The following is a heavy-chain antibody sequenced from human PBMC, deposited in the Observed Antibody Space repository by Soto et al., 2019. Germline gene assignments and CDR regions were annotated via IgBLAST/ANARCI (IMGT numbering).Heavy chain of an antibody. J-gene: IGHJ4*02. D-gene: IGHD6-19*01. V-gene: IGHV4-34*01. CDR1: GFTFSSYA. CDR3: ARDGRESGSGFDY. CDR2: INHSGST. Sequence: GSLRLSCAASGFTFSSYAMSWIRQPPGKGLEWIGEINHSGSTNYNPSLKSRVTISVDTSKNQFSLKLSSVTAADTAVYYCARDGRESGSGFDYWGQGTLVTVSS.